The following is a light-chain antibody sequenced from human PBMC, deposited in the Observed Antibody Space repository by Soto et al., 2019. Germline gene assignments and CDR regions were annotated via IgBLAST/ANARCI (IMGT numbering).Light chain of an antibody. CDR1: QDINSH. Sequence: IQMTQSPSTLPASGGESLTITRRASQDINSHLAWYQQEPGKAPKLLIYAASTLQSGVTSRFSGSASRTEFTLKLSSLQPEDFAPYYCQQVSGYSLRVGGGTQV. CDR2: AAS. J-gene: IGKJ4*02. V-gene: IGKV1-9*01. CDR3: QQVSGYSLR.